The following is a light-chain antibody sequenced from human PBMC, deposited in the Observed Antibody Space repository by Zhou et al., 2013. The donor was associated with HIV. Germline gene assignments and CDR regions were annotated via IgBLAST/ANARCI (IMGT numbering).Light chain of an antibody. J-gene: IGKJ3*01. CDR2: KAS. CDR3: QQYNSYSPG. CDR1: QSISSW. Sequence: DIQMTQSPSTLSASVGDRVTITCRASQSISSWLAWYQQKPGKAPKLLIYKASSLESGVPSRFSGSGSGTEFTLTISSLQPDDFATYYCQQYNSYSPGFGPWDQSGYQT. V-gene: IGKV1-5*03.